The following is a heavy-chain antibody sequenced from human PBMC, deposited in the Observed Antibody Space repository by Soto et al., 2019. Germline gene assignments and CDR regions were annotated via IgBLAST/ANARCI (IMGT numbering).Heavy chain of an antibody. CDR1: GFTFSSYA. Sequence: QVQQVESGGGVVQPGRSLRLSCAASGFTFSSYAMHWFRQAPGKGLEWVAVISYDGSNKYYADSVKGRFTISRDNSKNTLYLQMNSLRAEDTAVCYCARGNVDIVATTPDYWGQGTLVTVSS. CDR3: ARGNVDIVATTPDY. V-gene: IGHV3-30-3*01. D-gene: IGHD5-12*01. J-gene: IGHJ4*02. CDR2: ISYDGSNK.